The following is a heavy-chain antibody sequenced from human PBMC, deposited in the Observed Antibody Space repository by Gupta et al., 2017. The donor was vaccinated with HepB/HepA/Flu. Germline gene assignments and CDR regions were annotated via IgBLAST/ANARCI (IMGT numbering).Heavy chain of an antibody. CDR1: GSSLITSGVG. D-gene: IGHD2-21*01. CDR2: IYWDDDT. CDR3: ANKTLEVAFNY. J-gene: IGHJ4*02. Sequence: QITLKESGLTPVKPTQTLTLTCTFSGSSLITSGVGVGWIRQPPGKALEWLALIYWDDDTRYSPSLKTRLTITKDTSKNQVVLTMINMDPVDTATYYCANKTLEVAFNYWGQGTLVSVSS. V-gene: IGHV2-5*02.